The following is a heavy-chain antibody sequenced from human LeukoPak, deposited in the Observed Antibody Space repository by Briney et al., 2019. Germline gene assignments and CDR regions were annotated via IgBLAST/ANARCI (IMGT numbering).Heavy chain of an antibody. CDR3: AREDAGTVTIDS. CDR2: IYDSVST. D-gene: IGHD4-17*01. J-gene: IGHJ4*02. CDR1: GGSVSSGGYY. Sequence: SETLSLTCTVSGGSVSSGGYYWDWIRQHPGKGLEWIGYIYDSVSTYYNPSLKSRVTISVDTSKNQFSLKLSSVTAADTAVYYCAREDAGTVTIDSWGQGTLVTVSS. V-gene: IGHV4-31*03.